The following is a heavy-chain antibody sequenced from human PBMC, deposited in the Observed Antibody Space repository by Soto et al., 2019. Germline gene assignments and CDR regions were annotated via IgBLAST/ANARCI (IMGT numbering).Heavy chain of an antibody. CDR3: ARGLGYSSSSDLLH. J-gene: IGHJ4*02. V-gene: IGHV1-8*01. CDR1: CYPFPSYD. D-gene: IGHD6-6*01. Sequence: GSVKGSFKASCYPFPSYDINWVRQATGQGLEWMGWMNPNSGNTGYAQKFQGRVTMTRNAPISTAYMELSSLRSEDTAVYYCARGLGYSSSSDLLHWGQGTLVTVSS. CDR2: MNPNSGNT.